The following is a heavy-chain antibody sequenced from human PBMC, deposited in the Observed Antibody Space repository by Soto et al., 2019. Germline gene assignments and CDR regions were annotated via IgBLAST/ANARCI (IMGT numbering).Heavy chain of an antibody. CDR2: IYDSGNT. CDR1: GASTSNCH. D-gene: IGHD1-1*01. CDR3: ARSNWNDRAFDI. J-gene: IGHJ3*02. Sequence: QVQLQESGPGLVKPSETLSLTCSVSGASTSNCHWTWIRQSPGKRLEWIGDIYDSGNTNYNPSLNSRVTISIDTSKNQVSLKLSSVTAADTAVYYCARSNWNDRAFDIWGQGIMVTVSS. V-gene: IGHV4-59*01.